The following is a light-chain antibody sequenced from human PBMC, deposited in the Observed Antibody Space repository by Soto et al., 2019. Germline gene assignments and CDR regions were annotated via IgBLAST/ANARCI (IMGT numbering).Light chain of an antibody. J-gene: IGKJ5*01. CDR3: QHADSFPLIT. CDR1: QGIRNE. V-gene: IGKV1-6*01. Sequence: ALQRTQSPSSLSASVGDRVTITCRASQGIRNELSWFQQRPGNAPTLLIYDASSLESGVPSRFSGSGSGTDFTLTISSLQPEDFATYYCQHADSFPLITFGQGTRLEI. CDR2: DAS.